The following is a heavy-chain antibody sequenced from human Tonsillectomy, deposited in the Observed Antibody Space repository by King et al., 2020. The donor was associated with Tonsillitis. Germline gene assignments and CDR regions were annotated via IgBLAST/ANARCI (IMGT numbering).Heavy chain of an antibody. CDR3: ARDQIRNSGGNWFDP. V-gene: IGHV4-4*07. CDR1: GGSISSFY. Sequence: QLQESGPGLVKPSETLSLTCTVSGGSISSFYWSWIRQPAGRGLEWIGHIYSSGSTNHNPSLKSRVTMSVDTSKNQVSLKLRSVTAADTAIYYCARDQIRNSGGNWFDPWGQGTLVTVSS. CDR2: IYSSGST. J-gene: IGHJ5*02. D-gene: IGHD1-14*01.